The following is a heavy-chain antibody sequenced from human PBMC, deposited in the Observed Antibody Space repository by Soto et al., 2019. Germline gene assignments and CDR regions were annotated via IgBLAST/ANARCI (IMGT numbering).Heavy chain of an antibody. D-gene: IGHD5-18*01. CDR2: IWYDGSNK. V-gene: IGHV3-33*01. CDR3: ARGSGYSYGYADY. J-gene: IGHJ4*02. Sequence: GGSLRLSCAASGFTFSSYGMHWVHQAPGKGLEWVAVIWYDGSNKYYADSVKGRFTISRDNSKNTLYLQMNSLRAEDTAVYYCARGSGYSYGYADYWGQGTLVTVSS. CDR1: GFTFSSYG.